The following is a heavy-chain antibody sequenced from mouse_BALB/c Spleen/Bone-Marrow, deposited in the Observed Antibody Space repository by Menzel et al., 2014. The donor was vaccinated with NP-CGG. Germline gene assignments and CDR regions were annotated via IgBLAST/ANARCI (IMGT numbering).Heavy chain of an antibody. CDR3: SRHYYSTPYYVMGY. CDR1: GYTFTNYY. J-gene: IGHJ4*01. CDR2: INPSNGGT. Sequence: SGAELVKPGASVKLSCKASGYTFTNYYIYWVKQRPGQGLEWIGGINPSNGGTKFNEKFKNKATLTIDKSSSTAYIQLSSLTSEDSAVYYCSRHYYSTPYYVMGYWGQGTSVTVSS. D-gene: IGHD1-1*01. V-gene: IGHV1S81*02.